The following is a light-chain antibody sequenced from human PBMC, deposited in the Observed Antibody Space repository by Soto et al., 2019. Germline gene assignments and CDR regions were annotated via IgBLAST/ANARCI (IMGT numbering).Light chain of an antibody. CDR1: QGLSGS. Sequence: DLQMTQSPSSVSASVGDRVTITCRATQGLSGSLAWYQQKPGKAPKLLISVTSRLQSGVPSRFSGSASGTDFTLTIDSLQPEDLATYYCQQGLNWPLTFGQGTRLEIK. CDR2: VTS. CDR3: QQGLNWPLT. V-gene: IGKV1-12*01. J-gene: IGKJ5*01.